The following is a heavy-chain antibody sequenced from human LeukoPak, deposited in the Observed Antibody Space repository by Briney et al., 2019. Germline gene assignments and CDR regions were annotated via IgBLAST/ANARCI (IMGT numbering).Heavy chain of an antibody. CDR3: ARALLYCSSTSCYTRGFDY. CDR2: IYHSGST. Sequence: SETLSLTCAVSGYSISSGYYWGWIRQPPGKGLEWIGSIYHSGSTYHNPSLKSRVTISVDTSKNQFSLKLSSVTAADTAVYYCARALLYCSSTSCYTRGFDYWGQGTLVTVSS. V-gene: IGHV4-38-2*01. CDR1: GYSISSGYY. J-gene: IGHJ4*02. D-gene: IGHD2-2*02.